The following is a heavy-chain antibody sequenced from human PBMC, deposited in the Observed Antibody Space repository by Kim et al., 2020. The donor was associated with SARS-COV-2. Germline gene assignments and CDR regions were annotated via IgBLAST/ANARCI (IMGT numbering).Heavy chain of an antibody. Sequence: GGSLRLSCAASGFKFNDYYMGWIRQAPGKGLEWLSYISHSGTYKNYADSVKGRFTISRDNAENSLYLQMNSLRAEDTAVYYCARAGYSYENYYFGFWGQG. CDR3: ARAGYSYENYYFGF. CDR1: GFKFNDYY. D-gene: IGHD5-18*01. V-gene: IGHV3-11*05. CDR2: ISHSGTYK. J-gene: IGHJ4*02.